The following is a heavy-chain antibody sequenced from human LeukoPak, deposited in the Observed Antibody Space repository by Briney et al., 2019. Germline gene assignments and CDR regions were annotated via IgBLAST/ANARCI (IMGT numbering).Heavy chain of an antibody. V-gene: IGHV3-66*01. J-gene: IGHJ4*02. CDR2: IYSGGST. CDR1: GFTVSSNY. Sequence: GGSLRLSCAASGFTVSSNYMSWVRQAPGKGLEWVSIIYSGGSTYYADSVKGRFTISRDNSKNTLYLQMNSLRAEDTAVYYCARGYTAEYYFDYWGQGTLVTVSS. D-gene: IGHD5-24*01. CDR3: ARGYTAEYYFDY.